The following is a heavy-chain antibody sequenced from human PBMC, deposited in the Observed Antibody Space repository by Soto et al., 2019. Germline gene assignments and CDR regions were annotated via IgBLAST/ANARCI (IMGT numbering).Heavy chain of an antibody. J-gene: IGHJ4*02. Sequence: EVQLLDSGGGLVQPGGSLRLSCAASGFTFNNYAMNWVRQAPGKGLEWVATISGTGGSTYYADSVKGRFTISRDNSKNTLYLQMNSLRVEDTAVYYCAKDRLGGNFYYRGQGTQVTVSS. V-gene: IGHV3-23*01. CDR3: AKDRLGGNFYY. CDR2: ISGTGGST. CDR1: GFTFNNYA.